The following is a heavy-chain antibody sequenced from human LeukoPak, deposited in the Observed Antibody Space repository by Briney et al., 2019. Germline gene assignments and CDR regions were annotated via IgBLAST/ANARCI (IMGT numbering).Heavy chain of an antibody. CDR2: ISGSGGST. D-gene: IGHD2-2*01. CDR3: ARGSGGRTTCVVVPAAQSSNYYYYGMDV. Sequence: GGSLRLSCAASGFTFSSYAMSWVRQAPGKGLEWVSAISGSGGSTYYADSVKGRFTISRDNSKNTLYLQMNSLRAEDKAVYYCARGSGGRTTCVVVPAAQSSNYYYYGMDVWGQGTTVTVSS. J-gene: IGHJ6*02. V-gene: IGHV3-23*01. CDR1: GFTFSSYA.